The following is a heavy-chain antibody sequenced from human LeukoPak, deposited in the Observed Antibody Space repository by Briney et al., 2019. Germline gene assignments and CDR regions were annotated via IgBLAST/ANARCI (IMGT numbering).Heavy chain of an antibody. Sequence: ASVKVSCKASGYTFTGYYMHWVRQAPGQGLEWMGWINPNSGGTNYAQKFQGKVTMTRDTSISTAYMELSRLRSDDTAVYYCARDLSSTMIVVVISGFDPWGQGTLVTVSS. CDR1: GYTFTGYY. CDR2: INPNSGGT. J-gene: IGHJ5*02. D-gene: IGHD3-22*01. V-gene: IGHV1-2*02. CDR3: ARDLSSTMIVVVISGFDP.